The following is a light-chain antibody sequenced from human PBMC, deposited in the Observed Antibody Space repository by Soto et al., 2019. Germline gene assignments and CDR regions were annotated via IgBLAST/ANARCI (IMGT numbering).Light chain of an antibody. CDR2: GAS. V-gene: IGKV3-20*01. CDR3: QQYGGSPLT. CDR1: QTISSSH. Sequence: EIVLTQSPGTLSLSPGERATLSCRASQTISSSHLAWYQQKPGQAPRLLLYGASSRITGIPDRFRGSGSGTDFILTLTSLEPEDFAVYYCQQYGGSPLTFGGGTKVEIK. J-gene: IGKJ4*01.